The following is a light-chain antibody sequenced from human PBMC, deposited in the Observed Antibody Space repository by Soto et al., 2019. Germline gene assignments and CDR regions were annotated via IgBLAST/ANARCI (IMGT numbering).Light chain of an antibody. CDR2: DAS. CDR3: QQYQIDWT. CDR1: QRVNTC. V-gene: IGKV1-5*01. J-gene: IGKJ1*01. Sequence: DIQMTQSPSTLSASVGDRVSITCRASQRVNTCLAWYQQKPGKALTLLIYDASSLQSGVPSRFSGSGSGTEFTLTISSLQPDDFATYYCQQYQIDWTFGQGTKVEIK.